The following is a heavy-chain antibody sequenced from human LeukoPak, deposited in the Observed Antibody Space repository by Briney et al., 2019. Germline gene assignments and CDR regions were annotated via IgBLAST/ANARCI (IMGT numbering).Heavy chain of an antibody. D-gene: IGHD6-13*01. J-gene: IGHJ4*02. Sequence: SQTLSLTCTVSGGSISSGSYYWSWIRQPAGKGLEWIGRIYTSGSTNYNPSLKSRVTISVDTSKNQFSLKLSSVTAADTAVYYCARDSSSWGQGTLVTVSS. CDR2: IYTSGST. CDR3: ARDSSS. V-gene: IGHV4-61*02. CDR1: GGSISSGSYY.